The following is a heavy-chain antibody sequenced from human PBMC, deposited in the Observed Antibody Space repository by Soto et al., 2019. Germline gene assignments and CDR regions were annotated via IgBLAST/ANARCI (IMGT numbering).Heavy chain of an antibody. D-gene: IGHD1-7*01. CDR1: GGSISSYY. J-gene: IGHJ6*02. V-gene: IGHV4-59*01. Sequence: SETLSLTCTVSGGSISSYYWSWIRQPPGKGLEWIGYIYYSGSTNYNPSLKSRVTISVDTSKNQFSLKLSSVTAADTAVYYCARDSTDWNYFLGPTHKYYYYGMDVWGQGTTVTVSS. CDR2: IYYSGST. CDR3: ARDSTDWNYFLGPTHKYYYYGMDV.